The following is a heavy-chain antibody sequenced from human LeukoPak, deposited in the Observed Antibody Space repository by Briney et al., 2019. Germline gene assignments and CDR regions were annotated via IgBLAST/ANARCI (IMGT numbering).Heavy chain of an antibody. CDR2: IYISGST. D-gene: IGHD5-18*01. CDR3: ARGYSYGYEDY. V-gene: IGHV4-61*05. J-gene: IGHJ4*02. Sequence: SETLSLTCTVTGGSVSSSSFLWGWIRQPPGKGLDWIGRIYISGSTNYNPSLKSRVTMSVDTSKNQFSLELRSVTAADTAVYYCARGYSYGYEDYWGQGTLVAVSS. CDR1: GGSVSSSSFL.